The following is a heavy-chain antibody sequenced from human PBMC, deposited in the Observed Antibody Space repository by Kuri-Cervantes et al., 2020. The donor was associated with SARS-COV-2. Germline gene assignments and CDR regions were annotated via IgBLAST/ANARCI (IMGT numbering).Heavy chain of an antibody. V-gene: IGHV1-2*02. Sequence: PSVKVSCKASGYTFTGYYMHWVRQAPGQGLEWMGWINPNSGGTNYAQKLQGRVTMTTDTSTSTAYMELRSLRSDDTAVYYCARGGESSSSLPIVFYIWGQGTMVTVSS. D-gene: IGHD6-6*01. J-gene: IGHJ3*02. CDR2: INPNSGGT. CDR1: GYTFTGYY. CDR3: ARGGESSSSLPIVFYI.